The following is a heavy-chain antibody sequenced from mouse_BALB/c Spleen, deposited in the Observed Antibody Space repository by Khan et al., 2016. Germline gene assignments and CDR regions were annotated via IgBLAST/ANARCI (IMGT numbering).Heavy chain of an antibody. V-gene: IGHV1-69*02. CDR1: GYTFTSFW. CDR3: TRGTGYFDY. CDR2: LYPSDSYT. Sequence: QVQLKQSGAELVRPGASVKLSGKASGYTFTSFWINWVKQRPGQGLEWIGHLYPSDSYTDYNQKFKDRATLTVDKSSNTAYIQLNSPTAEDSAVYYWTRGTGYFDYWGQGTTLTVSS. J-gene: IGHJ2*01. D-gene: IGHD3-3*01.